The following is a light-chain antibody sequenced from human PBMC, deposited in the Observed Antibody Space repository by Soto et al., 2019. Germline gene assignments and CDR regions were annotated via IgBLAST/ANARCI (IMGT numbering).Light chain of an antibody. CDR1: SSDVGGYNY. Sequence: QSALTQPRSVSGSPGQSVTISCTGTSSDVGGYNYVSWYQQYSGKAPKVMIYDVSKRPSGVPDRFSGSKSGNTASLTISGLQAEDEADYYCCSYTSSTTPLFGGGTKLTVL. J-gene: IGLJ2*01. CDR2: DVS. V-gene: IGLV2-11*01. CDR3: CSYTSSTTPL.